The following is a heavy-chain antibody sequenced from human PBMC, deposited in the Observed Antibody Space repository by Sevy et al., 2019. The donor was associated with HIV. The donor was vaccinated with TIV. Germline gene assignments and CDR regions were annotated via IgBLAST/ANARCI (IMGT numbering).Heavy chain of an antibody. D-gene: IGHD1-26*01. J-gene: IGHJ4*02. Sequence: SETPLTCTVSGGSITSLYWNWIRQPPGKGLEWIANIYYNGHINYNPSLKSRVTLSLDTSKNQFSLWLSSVTAADTAMYYCAGENAWGRGYSWGQGTLVTVSS. CDR1: GGSITSLY. V-gene: IGHV4-59*08. CDR3: AGENAWGRGYS. CDR2: IYYNGHI.